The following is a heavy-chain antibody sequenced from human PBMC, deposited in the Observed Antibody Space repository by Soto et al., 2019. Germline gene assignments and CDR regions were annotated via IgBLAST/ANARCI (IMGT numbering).Heavy chain of an antibody. CDR3: ARGAGTVSWGLDY. V-gene: IGHV3-21*01. CDR2: ISSSSSYI. D-gene: IGHD1-7*01. CDR1: GFTFSSYS. J-gene: IGHJ4*02. Sequence: EVQLVESGGGLVKPGGSLRLSCAASGFTFSSYSMNWVRQAPGKGLEWVSSISSSSSYIYYADSVKGQFPISRDNAKNSLYLQMNSLRAEDTAVYYCARGAGTVSWGLDYWGQGTLVTVSS.